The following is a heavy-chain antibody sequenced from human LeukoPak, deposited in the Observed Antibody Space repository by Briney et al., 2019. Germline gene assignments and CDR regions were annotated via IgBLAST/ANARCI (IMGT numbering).Heavy chain of an antibody. CDR2: ISSSSSYT. Sequence: GGSLRLSCAASGFTFSSYSMNWVRQAPGKGLEWVSSISSSSSYTYYADSVKGRFTISRDNDKTSLYLQMNSLRAEDTAVYYCARDRTPMVRGVTTSPSDYWGQGTLVTVSS. D-gene: IGHD3-10*01. J-gene: IGHJ4*02. CDR3: ARDRTPMVRGVTTSPSDY. CDR1: GFTFSSYS. V-gene: IGHV3-21*01.